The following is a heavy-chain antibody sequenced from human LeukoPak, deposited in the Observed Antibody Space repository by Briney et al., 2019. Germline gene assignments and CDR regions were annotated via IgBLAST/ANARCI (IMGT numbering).Heavy chain of an antibody. V-gene: IGHV3-23*01. CDR2: ISGSGGST. J-gene: IGHJ4*02. D-gene: IGHD4-17*01. Sequence: GGSLTLSCAASGFTFNSYAMSWVRQAPGQGLEWVSAISGSGGSTYYADSVKGRFTISRDNSKNTLYLQMNSLRAEDTAVYYCAKDGRYNTVTTPFDYWGQGTLVTVSS. CDR1: GFTFNSYA. CDR3: AKDGRYNTVTTPFDY.